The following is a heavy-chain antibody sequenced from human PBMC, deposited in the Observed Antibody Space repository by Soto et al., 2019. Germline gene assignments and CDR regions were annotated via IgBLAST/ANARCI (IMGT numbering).Heavy chain of an antibody. Sequence: QVQLQESGPGLVKPSETLSLTCTVSGGSISSNDWWSWVRQTPGKGLEWIGEIYHSGSTNYNPSLESRVTPSLDKSKNHFSLSLNFVTAADTAVYYCARREGDCRGGSCPYYHDWGQGTLVTASS. D-gene: IGHD2-15*01. CDR2: IYHSGST. V-gene: IGHV4-4*02. CDR3: ARREGDCRGGSCPYYHD. CDR1: GGSISSNDW. J-gene: IGHJ4*02.